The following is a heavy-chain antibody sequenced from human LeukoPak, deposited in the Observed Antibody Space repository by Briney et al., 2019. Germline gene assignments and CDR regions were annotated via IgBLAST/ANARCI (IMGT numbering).Heavy chain of an antibody. V-gene: IGHV3-49*04. Sequence: PGRSLRLSCTASGFTFGDYAMSWVRQAPGKGLEWVGFIRSKAYGGTTEYAASVKGRFTMSRDDSKSIAYLQMNSLKTEDTAVYYCTRAPSGYDPNWFDPWGQGTLVTVSS. J-gene: IGHJ5*02. CDR2: IRSKAYGGTT. D-gene: IGHD5-12*01. CDR1: GFTFGDYA. CDR3: TRAPSGYDPNWFDP.